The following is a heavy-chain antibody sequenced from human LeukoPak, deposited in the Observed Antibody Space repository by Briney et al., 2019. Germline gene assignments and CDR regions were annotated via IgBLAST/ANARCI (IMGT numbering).Heavy chain of an antibody. J-gene: IGHJ4*02. Sequence: SETLSLTCTVFGDSISSSTYYWGWIRQPPGKGLEWIGSMYYSGSTYYSPSHKSRVTISVDTPKNQFSLNLSSVTAADTAIYYCARIPVVVVAAHFDYWGQGLLVTVSS. CDR2: MYYSGST. D-gene: IGHD2-15*01. CDR3: ARIPVVVVAAHFDY. CDR1: GDSISSSTYY. V-gene: IGHV4-39*01.